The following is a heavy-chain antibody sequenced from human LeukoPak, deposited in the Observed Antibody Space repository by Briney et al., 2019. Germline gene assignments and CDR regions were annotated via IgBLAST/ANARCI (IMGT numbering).Heavy chain of an antibody. J-gene: IGHJ4*02. D-gene: IGHD3-9*01. Sequence: GGSLRLSCAASGFTFSSYWMAWVRQPPGKGLEWVASTGEDGSEKHYVDSVKGRFTISRDNAKNSVYLQMNSLRSEDTAIYYCVGADWFSLDYWGQGTLVTLSS. CDR3: VGADWFSLDY. V-gene: IGHV3-7*04. CDR1: GFTFSSYW. CDR2: TGEDGSEK.